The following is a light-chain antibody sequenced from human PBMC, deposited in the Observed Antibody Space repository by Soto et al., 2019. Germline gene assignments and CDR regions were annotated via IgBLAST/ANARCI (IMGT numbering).Light chain of an antibody. CDR1: TGAVTSGHY. CDR3: LLSYRGAGEV. Sequence: QAVVTQETSLTVSPGGTVTLTCGSSTGAVTSGHYPYWFQQKPGQAPRTLIYDTNNKHSWTPARFSGSLLGGKAALTLSGAQPEDEAEYYCLLSYRGAGEVFGGGTKLTVL. CDR2: DTN. J-gene: IGLJ2*01. V-gene: IGLV7-46*01.